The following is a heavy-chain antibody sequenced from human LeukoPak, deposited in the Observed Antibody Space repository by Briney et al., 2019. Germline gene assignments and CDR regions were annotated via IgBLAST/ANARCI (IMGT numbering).Heavy chain of an antibody. CDR1: GLTFSSYA. V-gene: IGHV3-23*01. D-gene: IGHD2-2*02. CDR2: ISGSGGST. CDR3: AKDPPRYCSSTSCYTSEWVC. J-gene: IGHJ4*02. Sequence: GGSLRLSCAASGLTFSSYAMSWVRQAPGKGLEWVSAISGSGGSTYYADSVKGRFTISRDNYKNTLYLQMNSLRAQDTAVYYCAKDPPRYCSSTSCYTSEWVCWGQGTLVTVYS.